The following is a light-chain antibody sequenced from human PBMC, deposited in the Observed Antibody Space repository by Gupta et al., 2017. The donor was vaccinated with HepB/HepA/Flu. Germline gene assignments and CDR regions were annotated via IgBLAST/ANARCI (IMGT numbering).Light chain of an antibody. CDR1: QNISNC. Sequence: DLQMTHSPSSLSAPAGDRVTITCQTSQNISNCLNWYQQKTGEDPKLLIDDAAHLDTLVPVSVERGRSGTAFISTLSSLRTIDIATLYRPPHDDLSWTFGQGTKVEIK. CDR3: PPHDDLSWT. V-gene: IGKV1-33*01. J-gene: IGKJ1*01. CDR2: DAA.